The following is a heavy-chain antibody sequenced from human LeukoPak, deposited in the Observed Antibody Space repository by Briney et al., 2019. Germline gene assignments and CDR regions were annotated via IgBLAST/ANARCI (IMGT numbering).Heavy chain of an antibody. CDR1: GYTFTSYY. V-gene: IGHV1-46*01. Sequence: ASVKVSCKASGYTFTSYYMHWVRQAPGQGLEWMGIINPSGGSTGYAQKFQGRVTMTRDMSTSTVYMELSSLRSEDTAVYYCARRDCSSTSCYGGGWFDPWGQGTLVTVSS. J-gene: IGHJ5*02. D-gene: IGHD2-2*01. CDR3: ARRDCSSTSCYGGGWFDP. CDR2: INPSGGST.